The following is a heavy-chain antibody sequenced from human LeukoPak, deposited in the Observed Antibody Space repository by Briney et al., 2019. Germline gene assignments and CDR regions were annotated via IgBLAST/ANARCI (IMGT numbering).Heavy chain of an antibody. J-gene: IGHJ6*04. CDR2: ISSSGSTI. CDR3: ARVGVVRGVSRRHMDV. Sequence: GGSLRLSCAASGFTFSSYEMNWVRQAPGKGLEWVSYISSSGSTIYYADSVKGRFTISRDNAKNSLYLQMNSLRAEDTAVYYCARVGVVRGVSRRHMDVWGKGTTVTISS. V-gene: IGHV3-48*03. CDR1: GFTFSSYE. D-gene: IGHD3-10*01.